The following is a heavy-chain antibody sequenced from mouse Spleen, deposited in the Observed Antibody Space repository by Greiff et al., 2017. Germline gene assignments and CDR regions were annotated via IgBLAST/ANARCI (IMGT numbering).Heavy chain of an antibody. V-gene: IGHV1-77*01. CDR1: GYTFTDYY. Sequence: QVQLQQSGAELARPGASVKLSCKASGYTFTDYYINWVKQRTGQGLEWIGEIYPGSGNTYYNEKFKGKATLTADKSSSTAYMQLSSLTSEDSAVYFCARRGLYGNYVAWFAYWGQGTLVTVSA. CDR3: ARRGLYGNYVAWFAY. CDR2: IYPGSGNT. D-gene: IGHD2-1*01. J-gene: IGHJ3*01.